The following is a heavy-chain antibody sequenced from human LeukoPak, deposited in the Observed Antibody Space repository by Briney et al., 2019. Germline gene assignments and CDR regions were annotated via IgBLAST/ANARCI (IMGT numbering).Heavy chain of an antibody. V-gene: IGHV3-48*03. J-gene: IGHJ3*02. CDR1: GFTFSSYE. Sequence: GGSLRLSCAASGFTFSSYEMNWIRQAPGKGLEWVSYISSGGRTIYYADSVKGRLTISRDNAKNSLYLQMNSLRVDDTAVYYCARSTYSSSSDAFDIWGQGTMVTVSS. CDR3: ARSTYSSSSDAFDI. D-gene: IGHD6-13*01. CDR2: ISSGGRTI.